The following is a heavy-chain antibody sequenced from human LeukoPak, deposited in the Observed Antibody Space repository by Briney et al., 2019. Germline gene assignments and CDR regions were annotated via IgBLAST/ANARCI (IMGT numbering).Heavy chain of an antibody. Sequence: GGSLRLSCAASGFTFSSYWMSWVRQAPGKGLEWVANIRQDGSEKYYVDSVKGRFTISRDNSKNTLYLQMNSLRAEDTAVYYCAKADGLRITMIVVVPYFDYWGQGTLVTVSS. D-gene: IGHD3-22*01. CDR3: AKADGLRITMIVVVPYFDY. CDR1: GFTFSSYW. V-gene: IGHV3-7*03. J-gene: IGHJ4*02. CDR2: IRQDGSEK.